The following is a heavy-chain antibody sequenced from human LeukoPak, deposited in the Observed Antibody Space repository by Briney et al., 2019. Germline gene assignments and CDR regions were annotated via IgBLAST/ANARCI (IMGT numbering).Heavy chain of an antibody. Sequence: PGGSLRLSCVGYGFTFSNYAMTWVRQAPGKGLEWVSSISFGGGYTFYADSVKGHFTISRDNSRSTLYLQMNNLRAEDTALYYCAKRIDTRGSTHYHDHWGQGTLVTVSS. CDR3: AKRIDTRGSTHYHDH. V-gene: IGHV3-23*01. J-gene: IGHJ4*02. D-gene: IGHD3-22*01. CDR2: ISFGGGYT. CDR1: GFTFSNYA.